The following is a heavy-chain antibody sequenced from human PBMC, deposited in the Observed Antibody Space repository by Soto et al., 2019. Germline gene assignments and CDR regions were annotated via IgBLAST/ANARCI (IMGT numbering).Heavy chain of an antibody. CDR1: DASCSSDSYF. D-gene: IGHD1-26*01. V-gene: IGHV4-61*01. CDR2: ISHTGDT. CDR3: ARIVVGVTVDL. J-gene: IGHJ4*02. Sequence: SETLSLTCPVSDASCSSDSYFWTWIRQPPGKGLEWIAYISHTGDTNYNPSLKSRVTISIDTSRNQFSLTVTSVTAADTAVYFCARIVVGVTVDLWGQGSLVTVSS.